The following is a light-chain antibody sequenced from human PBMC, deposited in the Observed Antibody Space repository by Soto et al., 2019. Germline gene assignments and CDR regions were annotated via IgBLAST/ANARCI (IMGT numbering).Light chain of an antibody. CDR2: TAS. CDR3: QQLYTYPLT. CDR1: QGINSD. V-gene: IGKV1-9*01. Sequence: DIQLTQSPSFLSAAVGDRVTVTCRASQGINSDLAWYQQKPGKAPKLLIYTASTLQRGVPSRFSGSGSGTEFTLTITSLQTEDFAAYYCQQLYTYPLTFGGGTKVEIK. J-gene: IGKJ4*01.